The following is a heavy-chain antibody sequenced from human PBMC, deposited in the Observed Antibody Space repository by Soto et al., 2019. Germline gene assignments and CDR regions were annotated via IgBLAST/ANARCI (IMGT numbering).Heavy chain of an antibody. Sequence: ASVKVSCKASGYTFTSYGISWVRQAPGQGLEWMGWISAYNGNTNYAQKLQGRVTMTTDTSTSTAYMEPRSLRSDDTAVYYCARGDDFWSGYYYWEFDYWGQGTLVTVSS. CDR2: ISAYNGNT. J-gene: IGHJ4*02. V-gene: IGHV1-18*01. CDR1: GYTFTSYG. D-gene: IGHD3-3*01. CDR3: ARGDDFWSGYYYWEFDY.